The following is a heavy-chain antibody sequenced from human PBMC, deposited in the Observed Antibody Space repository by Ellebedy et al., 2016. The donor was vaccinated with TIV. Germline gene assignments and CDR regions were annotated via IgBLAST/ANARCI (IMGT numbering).Heavy chain of an antibody. D-gene: IGHD3-10*01. J-gene: IGHJ4*02. CDR1: GGSINYYY. Sequence: SETLSLXXTVSGGSINYYYWSWIRQPPGKGLEWIGYISDSGHTDYNSTLESRVTISLDTSKNQFSLKLSSVTAADTAVYFCARDSDHYRSGNYFALGLHFFDYWGQGTLVTVSS. CDR3: ARDSDHYRSGNYFALGLHFFDY. CDR2: ISDSGHT. V-gene: IGHV4-59*12.